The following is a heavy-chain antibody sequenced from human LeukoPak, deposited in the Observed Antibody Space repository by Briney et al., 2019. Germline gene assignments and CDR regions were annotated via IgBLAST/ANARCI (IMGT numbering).Heavy chain of an antibody. V-gene: IGHV3-15*01. Sequence: GGSLRLSCAASGFTFSNVWMSWVRQAPGKGLEWVGRIKTKADGGTSAYPAPVKGRFTISRDDSTDTVYLQMNSLKIEDTALYYCTTDQDCGSSGCYLGANWFDPWGQGTLVIVSS. CDR1: GFTFSNVW. CDR3: TTDQDCGSSGCYLGANWFDP. D-gene: IGHD2-2*01. CDR2: IKTKADGGTS. J-gene: IGHJ5*02.